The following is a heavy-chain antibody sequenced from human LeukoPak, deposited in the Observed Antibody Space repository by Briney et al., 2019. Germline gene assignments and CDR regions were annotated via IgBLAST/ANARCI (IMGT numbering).Heavy chain of an antibody. Sequence: GGSLRLSCAAFGFTFSSYSMNWVRQAPGKGLEWVSSISSSSSYIYYADSLKGRFTISRDSAKNSLYLQMNSLRAEDTAVYYCARDPGIRGFDYWGQGTLVTVSS. CDR3: ARDPGIRGFDY. D-gene: IGHD3-10*01. J-gene: IGHJ4*02. V-gene: IGHV3-21*01. CDR1: GFTFSSYS. CDR2: ISSSSSYI.